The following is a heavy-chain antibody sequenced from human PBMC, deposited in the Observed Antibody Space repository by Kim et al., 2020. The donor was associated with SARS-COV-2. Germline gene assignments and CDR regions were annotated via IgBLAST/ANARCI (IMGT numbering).Heavy chain of an antibody. V-gene: IGHV3-43D*03. CDR2: ITWDGSGT. J-gene: IGHJ4*02. D-gene: IGHD6-19*01. Sequence: GGSLRLSCVASGFIFDDYAMHWVRQAPGKGLEWVSLITWDGSGTYYADSVKGRFTISRDNSKNSLYLQMNSVTTEDSALYSCGRGGEVAGVDYWGPGTLVTVSS. CDR1: GFIFDDYA. CDR3: GRGGEVAGVDY.